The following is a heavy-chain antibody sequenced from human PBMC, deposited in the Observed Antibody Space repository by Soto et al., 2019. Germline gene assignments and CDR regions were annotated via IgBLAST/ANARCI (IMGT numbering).Heavy chain of an antibody. V-gene: IGHV5-51*01. CDR2: IYPGDSHT. CDR3: AGGGVRGVITRTRDYYGMDV. D-gene: IGHD3-10*01. Sequence: PGESLKISCKGSGYSFTSYWIAWVRQMPGKGLEWMGIIYPGDSHTRYSPSFQGQVTISADKSISTAYLQWSSLKASDTAMYYCAGGGVRGVITRTRDYYGMDVWGQGTTVTVSS. J-gene: IGHJ6*02. CDR1: GYSFTSYW.